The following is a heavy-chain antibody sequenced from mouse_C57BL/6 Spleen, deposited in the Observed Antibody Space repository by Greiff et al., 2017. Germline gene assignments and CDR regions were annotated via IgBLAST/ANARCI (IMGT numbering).Heavy chain of an antibody. Sequence: VQLQQSDAELVKPGASVKISCKVSGYTFTDHTLHWMKQRPEQGLEWIGYIYPRDGSTKYNEKFKGKATLTADKSSSTAYMPLNSLTSEDSAVYFCARSYYGSKYYYAMDYWGQGTSVTVSS. CDR1: GYTFTDHT. D-gene: IGHD1-1*01. CDR2: IYPRDGST. V-gene: IGHV1-78*01. J-gene: IGHJ4*01. CDR3: ARSYYGSKYYYAMDY.